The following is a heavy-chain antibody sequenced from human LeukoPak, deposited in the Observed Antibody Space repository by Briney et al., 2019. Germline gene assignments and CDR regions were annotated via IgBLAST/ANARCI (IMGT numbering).Heavy chain of an antibody. V-gene: IGHV1-2*02. CDR1: GYTFTGYY. D-gene: IGHD2-2*01. CDR2: INPNSGFT. CDR3: ARLADCSSSSCRSFDY. Sequence: ASVKVSCKASGYTFTGYYLHWVRQAPGQGLEWMGWINPNSGFTNYAQKFQGRVTMTRDTSISTAYMELSRLRSDDTAVYYCARLADCSSSSCRSFDYWGQGTLVIVSS. J-gene: IGHJ4*02.